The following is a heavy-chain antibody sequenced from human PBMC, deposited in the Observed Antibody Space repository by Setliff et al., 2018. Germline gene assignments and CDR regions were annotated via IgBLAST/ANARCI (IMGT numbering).Heavy chain of an antibody. D-gene: IGHD3-3*01. J-gene: IGHJ4*02. CDR1: GYTFTSYA. CDR3: ARAWYYNFWSGSQIEY. V-gene: IGHV7-4-1*02. Sequence: EASVKVSCKASGYTFTSYAMNWVRQAPGQGLEWMGWINTNTVNPMYAQGFTGRFVFSLDTSVSTAYLQISSLKAEDTAVYYCARAWYYNFWSGSQIEYWGQGALVTVSS. CDR2: INTNTVNP.